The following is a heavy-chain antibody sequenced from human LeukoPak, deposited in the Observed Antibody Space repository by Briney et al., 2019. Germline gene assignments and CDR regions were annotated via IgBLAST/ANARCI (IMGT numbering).Heavy chain of an antibody. V-gene: IGHV3-30*02. CDR3: GYFGSGSSYTPDS. J-gene: IGHJ5*01. CDR2: IHSDVNTK. Sequence: PGGSLRLSCATSGLSFSSFGMHWVRQAPGKGLEWVAYIHSDVNTKYYADSVKGRFTISRDNSKNTLHLQMNSLRSADTAVYYCGYFGSGSSYTPDSWGQGTLVTVSS. D-gene: IGHD3-10*01. CDR1: GLSFSSFG.